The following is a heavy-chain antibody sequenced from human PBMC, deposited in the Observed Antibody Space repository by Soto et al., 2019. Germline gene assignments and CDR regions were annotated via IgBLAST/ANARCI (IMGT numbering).Heavy chain of an antibody. CDR1: GFTFSIYA. V-gene: IGHV3-30*18. D-gene: IGHD3-10*01. J-gene: IGHJ4*02. CDR2: ISYDGTKT. Sequence: QVQLVESGGGVVQPGRSLRVSCAASGFTFSIYAMHWVRQAPGTGLEWVAVISYDGTKTYYADSVKGRFTISRDNSKNTVYLQKNSLGDEDTAVDFCAKGRGPRRQGPIGPFDYWGQGTLVTVSP. CDR3: AKGRGPRRQGPIGPFDY.